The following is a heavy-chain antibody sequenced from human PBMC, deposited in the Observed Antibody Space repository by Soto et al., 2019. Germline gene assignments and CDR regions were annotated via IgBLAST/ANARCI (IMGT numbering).Heavy chain of an antibody. V-gene: IGHV5-51*01. CDR3: ARRLPGSADAFDV. CDR2: IYPGDSDT. Sequence: GESLKISCKGSGYSFTSDWIGWVRQMPGKGLEWMGIIYPGDSDTRYSPSFQGQVTISADKSISTAYLQWSSLKASDTAMYYCARRLPGSADAFDVWGQGTMVTVSS. J-gene: IGHJ3*01. CDR1: GYSFTSDW. D-gene: IGHD1-1*01.